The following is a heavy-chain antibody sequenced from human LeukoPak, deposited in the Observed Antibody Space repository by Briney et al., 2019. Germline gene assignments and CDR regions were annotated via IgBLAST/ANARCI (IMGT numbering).Heavy chain of an antibody. V-gene: IGHV4-4*02. CDR2: IYYSGST. CDR1: VGPISRSNW. J-gene: IGHJ4*02. CDR3: ARGADSSGYYSIFYFDY. D-gene: IGHD3-22*01. Sequence: PSGTLSLTCAVSVGPISRSNWRGSVRQPPGTGLEWIGYIYYSGSTNYNPSLKSRVTISVDTSKNQFSLKLSSVTAADTAVYYCARGADSSGYYSIFYFDYWGQGTLVTVSS.